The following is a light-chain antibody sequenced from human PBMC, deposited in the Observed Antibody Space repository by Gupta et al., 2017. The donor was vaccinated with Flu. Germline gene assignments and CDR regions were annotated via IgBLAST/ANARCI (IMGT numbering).Light chain of an antibody. CDR1: QTIANY. J-gene: IGKJ3*01. CDR3: QQCYTTPHT. V-gene: IGKV1-39*01. CDR2: AAS. Sequence: DTQMAQSPSSLSPSVGDRVTITSRASQTIANYLNWYQHKPGITPKLLIFAASSLQSGVPSRFSGSGSGTDFTLTISSLQPEDFATYYCQQCYTTPHTFGPGTKVDIK.